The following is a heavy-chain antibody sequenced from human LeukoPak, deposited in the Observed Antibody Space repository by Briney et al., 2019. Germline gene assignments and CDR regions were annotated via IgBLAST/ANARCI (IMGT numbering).Heavy chain of an antibody. J-gene: IGHJ4*02. CDR2: IIPIFGTA. V-gene: IGHV1-69*13. CDR3: ARGGLEYSSSCHFDY. D-gene: IGHD6-6*01. CDR1: GGTFTSYA. Sequence: ASVKVSCKASGGTFTSYAISWVRQAPGQGLEWMGGIIPIFGTANYAQKFQGRVTITADESTSTAYMELSSLRSEDTAVYYCARGGLEYSSSCHFDYWGQGTRVTVSA.